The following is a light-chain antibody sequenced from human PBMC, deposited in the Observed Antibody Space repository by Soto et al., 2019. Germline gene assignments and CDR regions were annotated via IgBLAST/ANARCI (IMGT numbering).Light chain of an antibody. J-gene: IGLJ1*01. V-gene: IGLV2-14*01. CDR2: EVS. CDR1: TSDIGTYSY. CDR3: SSYTSSVYV. Sequence: QSVLTQPASVSGSPGQSITISCTGTTSDIGTYSYVSWYQQHAGKAPKLIIYEVSNRPSGVSNRFSGSKSGNTASLTISGLQAEDEADYYCSSYTSSVYVFGTGTKVTVL.